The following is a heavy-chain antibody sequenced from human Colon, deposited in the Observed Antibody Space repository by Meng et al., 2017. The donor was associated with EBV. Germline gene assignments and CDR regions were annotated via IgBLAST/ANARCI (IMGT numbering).Heavy chain of an antibody. CDR3: ARRRYYYGSGSYHSYYFDY. V-gene: IGHV4-39*01. Sequence: QLPLQEAGPGLVKPSETLSLTCTVSGGSISISSYYWGWIRQPPGKGLEWIGSIYYNGSTYYNPSLKSRVTISVDTSKNQFSLKLNSVTAADTAVYYCARRRYYYGSGSYHSYYFDYWGQGALVTVSS. CDR1: GGSISISSYY. CDR2: IYYNGST. J-gene: IGHJ4*02. D-gene: IGHD3-10*01.